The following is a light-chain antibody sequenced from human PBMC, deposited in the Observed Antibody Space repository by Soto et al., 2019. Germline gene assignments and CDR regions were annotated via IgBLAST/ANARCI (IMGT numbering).Light chain of an antibody. Sequence: IHMTQSPSSLSASVGDRVTITCRASETISHYLNWYQQKAGKAPKLLIYGASKLQSGVPSRFSGSGSGTDFTLTITSLQTEDFATYYCQQSSSTPLTFGGG. CDR1: ETISHY. CDR3: QQSSSTPLT. J-gene: IGKJ4*01. CDR2: GAS. V-gene: IGKV1-39*01.